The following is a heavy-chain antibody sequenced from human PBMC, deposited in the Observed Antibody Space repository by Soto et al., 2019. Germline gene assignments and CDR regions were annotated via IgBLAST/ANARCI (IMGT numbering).Heavy chain of an antibody. Sequence: QVQLVQSGAEVRRPGSSVTVSCKASAGTFSSYAISWVREAPGQGLEWMGGIFPLFGTPNYAQRFQGRVTLTADESTSTAYRELSSLRTEDTAVYFCARVYSEYNYYYYGMDVWGQGTTVTVSS. J-gene: IGHJ6*02. CDR2: IFPLFGTP. CDR3: ARVYSEYNYYYYGMDV. V-gene: IGHV1-69*01. D-gene: IGHD5-12*01. CDR1: AGTFSSYA.